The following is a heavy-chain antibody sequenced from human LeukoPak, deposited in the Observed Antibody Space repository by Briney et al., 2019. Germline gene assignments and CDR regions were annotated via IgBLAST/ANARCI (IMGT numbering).Heavy chain of an antibody. V-gene: IGHV1-46*01. CDR2: ITPDGGST. CDR1: GYIFTSHK. J-gene: IGHJ5*02. D-gene: IGHD6-19*01. Sequence: GASVKVSFKASGYIFTSHKVHWVRQAPGQGLEWVGIITPDGGSTIYAQRFQGRLTMTRDTSTSTVYMELSSLRSEDTAVYYCARDSLRTAIAMAGGNWFDPWGQGTLVTVSS. CDR3: ARDSLRTAIAMAGGNWFDP.